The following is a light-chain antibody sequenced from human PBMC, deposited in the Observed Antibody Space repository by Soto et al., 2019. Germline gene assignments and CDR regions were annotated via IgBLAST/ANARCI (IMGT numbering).Light chain of an antibody. Sequence: PGQRATLSCRASQSVSGDYIAWYQQKSGQAPRLLIYGASNRATDIPDRFSGSGSGIDFALTISRLEPEDFAVYYCQQRSNWPRTFGQGTKVDIK. J-gene: IGKJ1*01. CDR3: QQRSNWPRT. CDR1: QSVSGDY. CDR2: GAS. V-gene: IGKV3D-20*02.